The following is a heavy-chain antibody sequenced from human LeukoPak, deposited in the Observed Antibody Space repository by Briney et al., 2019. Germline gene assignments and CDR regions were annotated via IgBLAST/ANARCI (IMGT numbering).Heavy chain of an antibody. D-gene: IGHD3-3*01. CDR3: AASRWSGALDF. V-gene: IGHV3-74*01. Sequence: GGSLRLSCAASGFIFRDYWVLWVRQAPGKGLSWVSRIDRDGFPTIYADSVKGRFTVSRNNARNTLYLQMNNLRDDDSAVYYCAASRWSGALDFWGKGSLVTVSS. CDR2: IDRDGFPT. CDR1: GFIFRDYW. J-gene: IGHJ4*02.